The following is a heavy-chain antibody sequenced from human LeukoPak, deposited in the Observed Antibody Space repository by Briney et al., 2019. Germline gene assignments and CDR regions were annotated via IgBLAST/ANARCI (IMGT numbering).Heavy chain of an antibody. CDR2: IKSKTDGGTT. CDR1: GFTFSNAL. CDR3: TTGFGDYEFDP. Sequence: GGSLRLFCAASGFTFSNALMSWVRQAPGKGLEWVGRIKSKTDGGTTDYAAPVKGRFTISRDDSKNTLYLQMNSLKTEDTAVYYCTTGFGDYEFDPWGQGTLVTVSS. V-gene: IGHV3-15*01. J-gene: IGHJ5*02. D-gene: IGHD4-17*01.